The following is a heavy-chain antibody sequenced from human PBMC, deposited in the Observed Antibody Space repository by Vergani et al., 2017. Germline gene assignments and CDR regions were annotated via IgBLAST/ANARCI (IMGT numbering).Heavy chain of an antibody. CDR3: ASSYGDYDSYYYYYMDV. CDR1: GGTFSSYA. Sequence: QVQLVQSGAEVKKPGSSVKVSCKASGGTFSSYAISWVRQAPGQGLEWMGGIIPIFGTANYAQKFQGRVTMTADESTSTAYMELSSLRSEDTAVYYCASSYGDYDSYYYYYMDVWGKGTTVTVSS. V-gene: IGHV1-69*01. J-gene: IGHJ6*03. CDR2: IIPIFGTA. D-gene: IGHD4-17*01.